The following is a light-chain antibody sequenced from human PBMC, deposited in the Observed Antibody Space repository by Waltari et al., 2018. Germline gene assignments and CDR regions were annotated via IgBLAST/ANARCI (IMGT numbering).Light chain of an antibody. CDR2: DVS. V-gene: IGLV2-11*01. Sequence: QSALTQPRSVSGSPGQSVTIYCTGTSNDVGAYNYVSWHQQHPGKAPKLMIYDVSTRPSGVPDRFSAAKSGNTASLTISGLQAEDEADYYCCSYTGTYTHWVFGGGTKLTVL. CDR3: CSYTGTYTHWV. CDR1: SNDVGAYNY. J-gene: IGLJ3*02.